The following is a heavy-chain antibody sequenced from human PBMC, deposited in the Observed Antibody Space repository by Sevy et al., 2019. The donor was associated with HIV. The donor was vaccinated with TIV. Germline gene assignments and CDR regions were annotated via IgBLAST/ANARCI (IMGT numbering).Heavy chain of an antibody. CDR3: AKGQGYDYIWGNERSEYYFDY. D-gene: IGHD3-16*01. CDR2: ISHDGIYQ. J-gene: IGHJ4*02. CDR1: RFTFSTYD. V-gene: IGHV3-30*18. Sequence: GGSLRLSCAASRFTFSTYDIHWVRQAPGKGLEWVAVISHDGIYQSYTDCVKGRFNISRDDSKNKAYLQMNSLRADDSGVYYCAKGQGYDYIWGNERSEYYFDYWGQGTLVTVSS.